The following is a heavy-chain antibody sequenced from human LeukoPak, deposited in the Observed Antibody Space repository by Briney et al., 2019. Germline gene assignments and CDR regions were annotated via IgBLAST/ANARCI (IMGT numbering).Heavy chain of an antibody. CDR1: GGSISSGGYY. Sequence: SETLSLTCTVSGGSISSGGYYWSWIRQHPGKGLEWVGYIYYSGSTYYNPSLKSRVTISVDTSKNQFSLKLSSVTAADTAVYYCARELAVAGFSYYHYYGMDVWGQGTTVTVSS. D-gene: IGHD6-19*01. CDR2: IYYSGST. J-gene: IGHJ6*02. CDR3: ARELAVAGFSYYHYYGMDV. V-gene: IGHV4-31*03.